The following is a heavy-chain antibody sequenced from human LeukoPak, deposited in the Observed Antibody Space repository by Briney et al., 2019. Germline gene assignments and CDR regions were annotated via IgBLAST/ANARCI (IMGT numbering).Heavy chain of an antibody. D-gene: IGHD3-9*01. J-gene: IGHJ4*02. CDR2: IYYSGSI. CDR3: ARDGATGYYAFDY. CDR1: GGSISSYY. Sequence: NTSETLSLTCTVSGGSISSYYWSWIRQPPGKGLEWIGYIYYSGSINYNPSLKSRVTISVDTSKNQFSLKLSSVTAADTAVYYCARDGATGYYAFDYWGQGTLVTVSS. V-gene: IGHV4-59*01.